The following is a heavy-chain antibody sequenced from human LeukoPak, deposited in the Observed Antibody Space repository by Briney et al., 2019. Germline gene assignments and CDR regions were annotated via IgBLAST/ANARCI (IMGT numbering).Heavy chain of an antibody. CDR3: ATTGDLDAFDI. Sequence: SETLSLTRTVSGVSISSYYWSWIRQPPGKGLEWIGHVYYSGTTKYKPSLKSRVTISVDMSRKQFSLNLNSVTAADTAVYYCATTGDLDAFDIWGQGTMVSVSS. CDR1: GVSISSYY. D-gene: IGHD7-27*01. CDR2: VYYSGTT. J-gene: IGHJ3*02. V-gene: IGHV4-59*01.